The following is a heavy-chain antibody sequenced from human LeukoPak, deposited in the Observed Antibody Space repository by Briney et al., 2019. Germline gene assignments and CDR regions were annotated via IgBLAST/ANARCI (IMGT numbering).Heavy chain of an antibody. CDR1: GGTFSSYT. Sequence: SVKVSCKASGGTFSSYTISWVRQAPGQGLEWMGRIIPILGIANYAQKFQGRVTIIADKSTSTAYMELSSLRSEDTAVYYCARVRYYDSKPKFDPWGQGTLVTVSS. CDR2: IIPILGIA. V-gene: IGHV1-69*02. J-gene: IGHJ5*02. D-gene: IGHD3-22*01. CDR3: ARVRYYDSKPKFDP.